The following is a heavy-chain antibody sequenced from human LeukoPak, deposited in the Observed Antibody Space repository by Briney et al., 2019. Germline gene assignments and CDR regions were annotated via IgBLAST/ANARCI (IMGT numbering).Heavy chain of an antibody. CDR1: GVSISNYY. CDR3: ARHPFATPFDY. V-gene: IGHV4-59*08. J-gene: IGHJ4*02. D-gene: IGHD2-15*01. Sequence: SETLSLTCNVSGVSISNYYWSWLRLPPGKGLVWFGYLYHTGHTMHHSSLKSRATMSLDTSKNHFTLMLSSVTAADTAVYYCARHPFATPFDYWGPGTLVTVSS. CDR2: LYHTGHT.